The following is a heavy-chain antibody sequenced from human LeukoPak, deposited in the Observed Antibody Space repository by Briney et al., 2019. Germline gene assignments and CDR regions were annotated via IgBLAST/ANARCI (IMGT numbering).Heavy chain of an antibody. Sequence: PRGSLRLSCAASGFTFSDYSMNWVRQAPGKGLEWVASVNTVSSYIYYADSMRGRFTISRDNAKNSLFLQMNSLRAEDTAVYYCARLRRNSDRSDFFYYYDHWGQGTLVTVSS. V-gene: IGHV3-21*01. D-gene: IGHD3-22*01. CDR3: ARLRRNSDRSDFFYYYDH. CDR2: VNTVSSYI. CDR1: GFTFSDYS. J-gene: IGHJ4*02.